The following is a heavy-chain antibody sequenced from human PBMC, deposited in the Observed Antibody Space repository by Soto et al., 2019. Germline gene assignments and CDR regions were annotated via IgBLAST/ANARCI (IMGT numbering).Heavy chain of an antibody. J-gene: IGHJ4*02. CDR3: ATLAVENSWAYFDN. Sequence: PGGSLRLSCVASEFAFSTYSMHWVRQAPGKGLEWVAVTSYDASNKYYGDSVKGRFTISRDNSKKTLYLQMDSLRAEDTTVYYCATLAVENSWAYFDNWGRGTLVTVSS. CDR1: EFAFSTYS. V-gene: IGHV3-30*04. D-gene: IGHD6-13*01. CDR2: TSYDASNK.